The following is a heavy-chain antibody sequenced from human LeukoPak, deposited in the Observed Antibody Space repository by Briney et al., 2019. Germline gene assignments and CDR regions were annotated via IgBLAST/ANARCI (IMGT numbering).Heavy chain of an antibody. CDR2: ISGSGGST. Sequence: GGSLRLSCAASGFTFSSYAMSWVRQAPGKGLEWVSAISGSGGSTYYADSVKGRFTTSRDNSKNTLYLQMNSLRAEDTAVYYCAKDGFTMVRGEYRYWGQGTLVTVSS. J-gene: IGHJ4*02. D-gene: IGHD3-10*01. CDR3: AKDGFTMVRGEYRY. V-gene: IGHV3-23*01. CDR1: GFTFSSYA.